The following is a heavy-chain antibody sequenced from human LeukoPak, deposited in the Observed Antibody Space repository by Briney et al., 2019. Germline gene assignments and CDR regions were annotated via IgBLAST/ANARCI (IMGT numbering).Heavy chain of an antibody. CDR3: ARDLDYDSSGYSTV. Sequence: SETLSLTCAVSGGSFSGYYWSWIRQPPGKGLEWIGEINHSGGTNYNSSLKSRVTISVDKSKNQFPLKLSSVTAADTAVYYCARDLDYDSSGYSTVWGQGTLVTVSS. CDR2: INHSGGT. V-gene: IGHV4-34*01. D-gene: IGHD3-22*01. J-gene: IGHJ4*02. CDR1: GGSFSGYY.